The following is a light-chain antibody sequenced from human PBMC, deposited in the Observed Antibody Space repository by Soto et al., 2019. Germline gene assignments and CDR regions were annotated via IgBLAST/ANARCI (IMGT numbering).Light chain of an antibody. CDR3: QQYYGYPIT. Sequence: IRMTQSPSSFSASTGDRVTITCRASEGIYNHLAWYQQRPGKAPKLLIYETWTLQSGVPSRFSGSGSGTEFTVTISSLQPEDSATYYCQQYYGYPITFGQGTRLEIK. J-gene: IGKJ5*01. CDR2: ETW. V-gene: IGKV1-8*01. CDR1: EGIYNH.